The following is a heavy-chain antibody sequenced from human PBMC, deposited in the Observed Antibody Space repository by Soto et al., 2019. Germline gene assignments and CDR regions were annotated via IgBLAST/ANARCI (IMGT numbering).Heavy chain of an antibody. CDR2: ISGSGGST. J-gene: IGHJ4*02. CDR3: AKEPGGYCSGGSCYDFDY. CDR1: GFTFSSYA. V-gene: IGHV3-23*01. D-gene: IGHD2-15*01. Sequence: EVQLLESGGGLVQPGGSLRLSCAASGFTFSSYAMSWVRQAPGKGLEWVSAISGSGGSTYYADSVKGRFTISRDNSKNTLYLQMNSLRAEDTAVYYCAKEPGGYCSGGSCYDFDYWGQGTLVTVSS.